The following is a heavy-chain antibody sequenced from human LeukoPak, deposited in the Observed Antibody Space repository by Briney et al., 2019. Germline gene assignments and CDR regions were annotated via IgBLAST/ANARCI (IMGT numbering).Heavy chain of an antibody. CDR2: IKEDGSEK. CDR3: AKDSSGAY. V-gene: IGHV3-7*01. D-gene: IGHD3-22*01. Sequence: PGGSLRLSCAPSGFSFRSSWMSWVRQVPGKGLEWVANIKEDGSEKYYVDSVKGRFTISRDNTKNSLYLQMNSLRAEDTAVYYCAKDSSGAYWGQGTPGHRLL. CDR1: GFSFRSSW. J-gene: IGHJ4*02.